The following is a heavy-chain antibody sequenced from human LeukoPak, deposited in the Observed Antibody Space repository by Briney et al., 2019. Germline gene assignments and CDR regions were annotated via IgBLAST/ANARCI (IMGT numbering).Heavy chain of an antibody. V-gene: IGHV1-18*04. CDR2: ISAYNGNT. CDR1: GYTFTDHY. CDR3: ARGTMYGSGSYYKVFDY. D-gene: IGHD3-10*01. J-gene: IGHJ4*02. Sequence: ASVKVSCKALGYTFTDHYFHWLRQAPRQGLEWMGWISAYNGNTNYAQKLQGRVTMTTDTSTSTAYMELRSLRSDDTAVYYCARGTMYGSGSYYKVFDYWGQGTLVTVSS.